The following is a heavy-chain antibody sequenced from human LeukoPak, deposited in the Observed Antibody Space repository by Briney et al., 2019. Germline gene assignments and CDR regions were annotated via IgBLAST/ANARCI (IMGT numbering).Heavy chain of an antibody. D-gene: IGHD6-19*01. Sequence: GGTLRLSCAASGFTFSNHGMNWVRQAPGKGLEWVSGISPSGDITYYADSVKGRFTISRDNSKNTLYLQLNSLRAEDTAVYYCVKDQREAYSSGWSRDFDYWGQGTLVTVSS. V-gene: IGHV3-23*01. J-gene: IGHJ4*02. CDR3: VKDQREAYSSGWSRDFDY. CDR1: GFTFSNHG. CDR2: ISPSGDIT.